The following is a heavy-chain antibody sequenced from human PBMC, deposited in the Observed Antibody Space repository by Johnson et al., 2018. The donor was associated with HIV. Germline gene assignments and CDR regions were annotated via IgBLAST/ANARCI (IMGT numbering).Heavy chain of an antibody. CDR1: GFNFNSYG. Sequence: QVQLVESGGDMVQPGRSLRLSCAASGFNFNSYGMHWVRQAPGKGLEWVAILWYDGTTAFYADSVKGRFTISRDTSKKMLYLQMNSIRVDDTAVYYCAKTGGGAALDSWGQGTMVTVSS. J-gene: IGHJ3*02. CDR3: AKTGGGAALDS. D-gene: IGHD3-16*01. V-gene: IGHV3-33*03. CDR2: LWYDGTTA.